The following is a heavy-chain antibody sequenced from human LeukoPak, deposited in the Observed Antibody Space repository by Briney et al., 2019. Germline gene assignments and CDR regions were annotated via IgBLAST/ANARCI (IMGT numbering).Heavy chain of an antibody. V-gene: IGHV4-59*11. CDR1: GGSISSHY. CDR2: IYYSGST. CDR3: ARNYGSGSYYGY. J-gene: IGHJ4*02. Sequence: PSETLSLTCTVSGGSISSHYWSWIRQPPGKGLEWIGYIYYSGSTNYNPSLKSRVTISVDTSKNQFSLKLSSVTAADTAVYYCARNYGSGSYYGYWGQGTLVTVSP. D-gene: IGHD3-10*01.